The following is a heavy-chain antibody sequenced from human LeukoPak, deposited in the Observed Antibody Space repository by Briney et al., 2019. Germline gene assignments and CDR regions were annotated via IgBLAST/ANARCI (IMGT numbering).Heavy chain of an antibody. Sequence: GGSLRLSCAASGFTFSSYGMHWVRQAPGKGLEWVAVISYDGSNKYYVDSVKGRFTISRDNSKNTLYLQMNSLRAEDTAVYYCAKDDYYDTSGYRDWGQGTLVTVSS. CDR3: AKDDYYDTSGYRD. J-gene: IGHJ4*02. CDR1: GFTFSSYG. CDR2: ISYDGSNK. D-gene: IGHD3-22*01. V-gene: IGHV3-30*18.